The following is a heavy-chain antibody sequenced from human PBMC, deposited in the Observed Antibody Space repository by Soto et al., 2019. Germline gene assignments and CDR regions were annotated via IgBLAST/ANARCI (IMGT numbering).Heavy chain of an antibody. CDR2: ISYDGSNK. CDR1: GFTFSSYA. V-gene: IGHV3-30-3*01. CDR3: ARDLGSGWTDAFDI. Sequence: QVQLVESGGGVVQPGRSLRLSCAASGFTFSSYAMHWVRQAPGKGLEWVAVISYDGSNKYYADSVKGRFTISRDNSKNTLYLQMNSLRAEDTAVYYCARDLGSGWTDAFDIWGQGTMVTVSS. J-gene: IGHJ3*02. D-gene: IGHD6-19*01.